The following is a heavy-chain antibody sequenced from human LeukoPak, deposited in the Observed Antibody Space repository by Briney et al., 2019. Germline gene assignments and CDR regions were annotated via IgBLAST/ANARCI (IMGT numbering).Heavy chain of an antibody. Sequence: GGSLRLSCAASGFTVSSNYMSWVRQAPGKGLEWVSVIYSGGSTYYADSVKGRFTISRDNSKNTLYLQMNSLRAEDTAVYYCARDPYYYDSSGYYFEYFQHWGQGTLVTVSS. CDR3: ARDPYYYDSSGYYFEYFQH. D-gene: IGHD3-22*01. CDR2: IYSGGST. J-gene: IGHJ1*01. CDR1: GFTVSSNY. V-gene: IGHV3-53*01.